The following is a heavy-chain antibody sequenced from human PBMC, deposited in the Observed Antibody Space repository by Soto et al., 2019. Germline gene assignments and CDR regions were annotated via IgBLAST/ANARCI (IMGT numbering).Heavy chain of an antibody. CDR3: ARVVKAGNYGDYGRYYFDY. V-gene: IGHV1-18*04. D-gene: IGHD4-17*01. Sequence: QVQLVQSGAEVKKPGASVKVSCKASGYTFTTYGITWVRQAPGQGLEWMGWISAYSGNTNYAQKLQGRLIVTTDTSSDTAYMDLRTLRSDDTAVYYCARVVKAGNYGDYGRYYFDYWGYGTLVTVSS. CDR1: GYTFTTYG. CDR2: ISAYSGNT. J-gene: IGHJ4*01.